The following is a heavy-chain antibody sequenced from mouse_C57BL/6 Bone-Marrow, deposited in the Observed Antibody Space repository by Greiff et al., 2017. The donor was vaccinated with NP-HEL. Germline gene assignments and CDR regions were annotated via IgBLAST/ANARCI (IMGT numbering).Heavy chain of an antibody. CDR1: GFTFSDYY. J-gene: IGHJ3*01. D-gene: IGHD2-2*01. Sequence: EVKLMESGGGLVQPGGSLKLSCAASGFTFSDYYMYWVRQTPEQRLEWVAYISNGGGSPYYPDTVKGRFPISSDNAKNTLYLQMSRLKSEDKAMYYCASPLYYGYGDGFAYWGQGTLVTVSA. CDR3: ASPLYYGYGDGFAY. V-gene: IGHV5-12*01. CDR2: ISNGGGSP.